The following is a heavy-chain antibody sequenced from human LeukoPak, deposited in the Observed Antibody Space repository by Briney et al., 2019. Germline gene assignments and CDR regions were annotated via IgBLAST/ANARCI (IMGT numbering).Heavy chain of an antibody. CDR2: IKSKTDAGTT. D-gene: IGHD3-9*01. V-gene: IGHV3-15*01. J-gene: IGHJ4*02. CDR3: TTDRTYFDWLTVFDY. Sequence: PGGSLRLSCAASGFTFSKAWMSWVRQAPGKGLEWVGRIKSKTDAGTTDYAAPVKGRFTISRDDSKNTLYLQMNSLKTEDTAVYYCTTDRTYFDWLTVFDYWGQGTLVTVSS. CDR1: GFTFSKAW.